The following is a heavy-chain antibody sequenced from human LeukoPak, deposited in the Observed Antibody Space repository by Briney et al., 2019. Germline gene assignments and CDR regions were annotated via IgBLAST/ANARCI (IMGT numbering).Heavy chain of an antibody. V-gene: IGHV3-21*01. CDR3: ARDREGDYIWGSYRPDWFDP. Sequence: GGSLRLPCAASGFTFSSYSMNWVRQAPGKGLEWVSSITSSSYIYYADSVKGRFTISRDNAKNSLYLQMNSLRAEDTAVYYCARDREGDYIWGSYRPDWFDPWGQGTLVTVSS. D-gene: IGHD3-16*02. CDR2: ITSSSYI. J-gene: IGHJ5*02. CDR1: GFTFSSYS.